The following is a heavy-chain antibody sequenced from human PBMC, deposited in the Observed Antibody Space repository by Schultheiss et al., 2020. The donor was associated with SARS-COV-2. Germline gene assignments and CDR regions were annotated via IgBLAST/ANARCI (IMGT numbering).Heavy chain of an antibody. CDR3: AREWTAAPFDY. CDR1: GGSISSSSYY. D-gene: IGHD2-2*01. J-gene: IGHJ4*02. Sequence: SEKRDRTCTVSGGSISSSSYYWGWIRQPPGKGLEWIGSIYYSGITYYNPSLKSRVTISVDTSKNQFSLKLSSVTAADTAVYYCAREWTAAPFDYWGQGTLVTVSS. V-gene: IGHV4-39*07. CDR2: IYYSGIT.